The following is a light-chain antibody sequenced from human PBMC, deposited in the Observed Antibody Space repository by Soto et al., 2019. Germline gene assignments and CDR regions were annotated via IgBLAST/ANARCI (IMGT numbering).Light chain of an antibody. J-gene: IGKJ4*01. CDR3: QQYNNWTLT. CDR1: QSVSSN. Sequence: EIVMTQSPATLSVSPGERATLSCRASQSVSSNLAWYQQKPGQAPRLLIYGASIRATGIPARFSGSGSWTEFTLTNSSLQSEDFAVYYCQQYNNWTLTFGGGTKVEIK. CDR2: GAS. V-gene: IGKV3-15*01.